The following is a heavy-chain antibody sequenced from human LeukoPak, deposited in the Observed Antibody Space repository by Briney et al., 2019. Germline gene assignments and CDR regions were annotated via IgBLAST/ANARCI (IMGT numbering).Heavy chain of an antibody. CDR3: ERHYDSSTTRGIQH. Sequence: RLGESLKISCKTSGYSFSNYWIGWVRQMPGKGLEWMGIIYPGDSDTRYSPSFQGQVTISADKSISTAYLQWSSLKASDTAIYYRERHYDSSTTRGIQHWGQGTLVTVSS. CDR1: GYSFSNYW. V-gene: IGHV5-51*01. D-gene: IGHD3-22*01. J-gene: IGHJ1*01. CDR2: IYPGDSDT.